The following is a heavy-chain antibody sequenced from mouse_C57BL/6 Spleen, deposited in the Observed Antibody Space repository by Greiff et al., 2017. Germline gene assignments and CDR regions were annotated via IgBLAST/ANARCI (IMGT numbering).Heavy chain of an antibody. D-gene: IGHD2-2*01. CDR3: VRRVYYGYDGYFDV. V-gene: IGHV10-1*01. CDR2: IRSKSNNYAT. J-gene: IGHJ1*03. Sequence: EVQLQQSGGGLVQPKGSLKLSCAASGFSFNTYAMNWVRQAPGKGLEWVARIRSKSNNYATYYADSVKDRFTISRDDSESMLYMKMNNLKTEDTAMYYCVRRVYYGYDGYFDVWGTGTTGTVSS. CDR1: GFSFNTYA.